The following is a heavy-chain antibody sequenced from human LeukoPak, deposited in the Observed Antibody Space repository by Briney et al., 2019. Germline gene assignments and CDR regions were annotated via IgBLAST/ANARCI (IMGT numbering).Heavy chain of an antibody. Sequence: SSETLSLTCTVSGDSISSSNYYWGWIRQPPGKGLEWIGTIYYSGSTYYNPSLKSRVTISVDTSRNQFSLKLSSVTAADTAVYYCARLNGNYYRFDYWGQGSLVTVSS. V-gene: IGHV4-39*01. CDR2: IYYSGST. CDR3: ARLNGNYYRFDY. CDR1: GDSISSSNYY. J-gene: IGHJ4*02. D-gene: IGHD1-26*01.